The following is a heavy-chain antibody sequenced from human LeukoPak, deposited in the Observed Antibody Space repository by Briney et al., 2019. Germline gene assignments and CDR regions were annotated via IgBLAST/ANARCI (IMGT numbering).Heavy chain of an antibody. J-gene: IGHJ5*02. D-gene: IGHD3-16*01. CDR2: IIPIFGTA. CDR1: LCTFSSYA. V-gene: IGHV1-69*06. CDR3: ETMITFGGVAESRDNWFDP. Sequence: SVNVSCKASLCTFSSYAISWVRQAPGQELEGMGVIIPIFGTANYPQKFQGRVTITADKSTSTAYKELSSLRSEDTGVYYCETMITFGGVAESRDNWFDPWGEGSMVTVSS.